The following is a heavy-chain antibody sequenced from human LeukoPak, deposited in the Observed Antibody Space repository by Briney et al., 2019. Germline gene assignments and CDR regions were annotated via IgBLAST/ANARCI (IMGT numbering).Heavy chain of an antibody. CDR2: IYPGDSDT. CDR3: ARHPEEYQLPPDYYYYYGMDV. V-gene: IGHV5-51*01. CDR1: GYSFTSYW. J-gene: IGHJ6*02. Sequence: GESLKISCKGSGYSFTSYWIGWVRQMSGKGLEWMGIIYPGDSDTRYSPSFQGQVTISADKSISTAYLQWSSLKASDTATYYCARHPEEYQLPPDYYYYYGMDVWGQGTTVTVSS. D-gene: IGHD2-2*01.